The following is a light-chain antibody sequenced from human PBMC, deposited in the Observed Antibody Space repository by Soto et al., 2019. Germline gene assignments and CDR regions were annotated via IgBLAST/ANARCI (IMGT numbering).Light chain of an antibody. J-gene: IGKJ4*01. V-gene: IGKV1-39*01. CDR1: KTINNRL. CDR3: HQSARTPRT. Sequence: DMRMTQSPASLSASVGDTVTITCRASKTINNRLLNWYQQKPGEAPKLLIYAASSIQPEVPSTCSGSGSGTEFTLTISSLQRDDVATYYCHQSARTPRTFGGGTKVEIK. CDR2: AAS.